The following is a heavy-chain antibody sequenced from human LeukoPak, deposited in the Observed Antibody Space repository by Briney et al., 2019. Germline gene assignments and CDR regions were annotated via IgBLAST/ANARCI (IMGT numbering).Heavy chain of an antibody. J-gene: IGHJ4*02. Sequence: GGSLRLSCAASGFTFSGYSMNWVRQAPGKGLEWVSSISSSSSYIYYADSVKGRFTISRDNAKNSLYLQMNSLRAEDTAVYYCARDAIYGGKTFDYWGQGTLVTVSS. CDR2: ISSSSSYI. V-gene: IGHV3-21*01. CDR1: GFTFSGYS. D-gene: IGHD4-23*01. CDR3: ARDAIYGGKTFDY.